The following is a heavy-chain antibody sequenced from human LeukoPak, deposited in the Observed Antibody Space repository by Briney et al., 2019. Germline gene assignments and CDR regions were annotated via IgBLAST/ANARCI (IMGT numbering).Heavy chain of an antibody. CDR2: INPKSGGT. Sequence: GASVKVSCKASGYTFTGYYMHWVRQAPGQGLEWMGLINPKSGGTNYAQKLRGRVTMTRDTSITTAYMELSGLSSDDTAVYYCAREGPTEYWFDPWGQGTLVTVSS. D-gene: IGHD1-26*01. J-gene: IGHJ5*02. CDR3: AREGPTEYWFDP. V-gene: IGHV1-2*02. CDR1: GYTFTGYY.